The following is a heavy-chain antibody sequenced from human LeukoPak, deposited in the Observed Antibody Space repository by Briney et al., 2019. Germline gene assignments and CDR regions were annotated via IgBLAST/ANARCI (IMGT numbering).Heavy chain of an antibody. Sequence: PGRSLRLSCAASGFTFSSYPMHWVRQAPGKGLEWGAIIWYEGSNENYADSVKGRSAISRDNSKNTLYLQMNGLRAEDTAVYYCARNRYGADVFDLWGQGTMVTVSS. D-gene: IGHD4-17*01. CDR2: IWYEGSNE. V-gene: IGHV3-33*08. J-gene: IGHJ3*01. CDR1: GFTFSSYP. CDR3: ARNRYGADVFDL.